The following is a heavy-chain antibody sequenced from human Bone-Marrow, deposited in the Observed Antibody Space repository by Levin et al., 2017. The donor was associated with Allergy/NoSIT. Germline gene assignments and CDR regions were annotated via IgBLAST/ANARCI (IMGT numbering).Heavy chain of an antibody. V-gene: IGHV3-9*01. D-gene: IGHD5-12*01. CDR2: ISWNSGKI. CDR1: GFTFDDYA. Sequence: GGSLRLSCAASGFTFDDYAMHWVRQTPGRGLEWVSGISWNSGKIGYGDSMKGRFTITRDSAKSSLYLQMNSLSVEDTALYYSAKTRGFSFGIDAFDMWGQGTMITVSS. J-gene: IGHJ3*02. CDR3: AKTRGFSFGIDAFDM.